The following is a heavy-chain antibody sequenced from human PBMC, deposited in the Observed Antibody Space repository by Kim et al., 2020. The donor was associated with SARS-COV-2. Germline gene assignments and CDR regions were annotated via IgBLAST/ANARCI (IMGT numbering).Heavy chain of an antibody. J-gene: IGHJ3*01. Sequence: GGSLRLSCAASGFTFSSYAMHWVRQAPGKGLEWVAVISYDGSNKYYADSVKGRFTISRDNSKNTLYLQMNSLRAEDTAVYYCARGSRAYYYDSSGYWDA. CDR3: ARGSRAYYYDSSGYWDA. CDR2: ISYDGSNK. V-gene: IGHV3-30*04. CDR1: GFTFSSYA. D-gene: IGHD3-22*01.